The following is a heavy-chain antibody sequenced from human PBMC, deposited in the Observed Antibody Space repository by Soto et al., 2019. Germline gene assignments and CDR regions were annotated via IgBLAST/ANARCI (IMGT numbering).Heavy chain of an antibody. CDR3: ARDPSRYDFWSGYDVGYFDY. D-gene: IGHD3-3*01. V-gene: IGHV1-3*01. CDR2: INAGNGNT. J-gene: IGHJ4*02. Sequence: GASVKVSCKASGYTFTSYAMHWVLQAPGQRLERMGWINAGNGNTKYSQKFQGRVTITRDTSASTAYMELSSLRSEDTAVYYCARDPSRYDFWSGYDVGYFDYWGQGTLVTVSS. CDR1: GYTFTSYA.